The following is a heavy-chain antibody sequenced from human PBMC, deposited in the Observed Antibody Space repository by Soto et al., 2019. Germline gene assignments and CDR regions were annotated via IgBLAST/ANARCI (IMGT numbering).Heavy chain of an antibody. CDR2: VSGSGSST. V-gene: IGHV3-23*01. Sequence: EVQLLESGGGLVQPGGSLRLSCAASGFTFASSAMSWVRQAPGKGLEWVSAVSGSGSSTYYADSVKGRFTISRDSSKNTLYLQMGSLRAEDTAVYYCGRAYSSSWDYFDYWGQGTLVTVSS. J-gene: IGHJ4*02. CDR3: GRAYSSSWDYFDY. CDR1: GFTFASSA. D-gene: IGHD6-13*01.